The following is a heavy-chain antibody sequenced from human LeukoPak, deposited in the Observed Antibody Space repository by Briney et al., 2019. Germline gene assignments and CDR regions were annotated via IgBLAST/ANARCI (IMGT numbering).Heavy chain of an antibody. CDR3: ARDNSVEDTAWWFDP. V-gene: IGHV1-46*01. D-gene: IGHD4-23*01. CDR1: GYTFTGYY. Sequence: GASVKVSCKASGYTFTGYYMHWVRQASGQGLEWMGIINPSGGSTSYAQKFQGRVTMTRDMSTSTDYMELSSLRSEDTAVYYCARDNSVEDTAWWFDPWGQGTLVTVSS. J-gene: IGHJ5*02. CDR2: INPSGGST.